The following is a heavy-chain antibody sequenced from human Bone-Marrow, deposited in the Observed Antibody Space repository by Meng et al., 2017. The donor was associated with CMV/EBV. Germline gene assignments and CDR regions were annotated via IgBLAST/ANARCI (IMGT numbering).Heavy chain of an antibody. D-gene: IGHD3-10*01. V-gene: IGHV1-69*05. J-gene: IGHJ6*04. CDR2: IIPIFGTA. CDR3: ARVIAYYGSGPHLYYYYGMDV. CDR1: GGTFSSYA. Sequence: SVKVSCKASGGTFSSYAISWVRQAPGQGLEWMGGIIPIFGTANYAQKFQGRVTITTDESTSTAYMELSSLRSEDTAVYYCARVIAYYGSGPHLYYYYGMDVWGEGTTVTVSS.